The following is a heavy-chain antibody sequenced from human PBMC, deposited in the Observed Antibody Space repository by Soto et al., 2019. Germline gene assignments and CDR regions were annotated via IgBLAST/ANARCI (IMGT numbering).Heavy chain of an antibody. Sequence: GESLKISCKGSGYSFTSYWISWVRQMPGKGLEWMGRIDPSDSYTNYSPSFQGHVTISADKSISTAYLQWSSLKASDTALYYCASLAYYSHFWAPTLHYYGMDVWGQGTTVTVSS. D-gene: IGHD3-3*02. CDR1: GYSFTSYW. CDR3: ASLAYYSHFWAPTLHYYGMDV. V-gene: IGHV5-10-1*01. CDR2: IDPSDSYT. J-gene: IGHJ6*02.